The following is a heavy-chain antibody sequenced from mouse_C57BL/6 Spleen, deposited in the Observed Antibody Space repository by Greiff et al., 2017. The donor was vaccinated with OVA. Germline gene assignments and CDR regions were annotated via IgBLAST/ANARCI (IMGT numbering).Heavy chain of an antibody. D-gene: IGHD3-2*02. J-gene: IGHJ4*01. CDR1: GYTFTSYW. V-gene: IGHV1-59*01. CDR3: ARGIRLYYAMDY. CDR2: IDPSDSYT. Sequence: QVQLKQPGAELVRPGPSVKLSCKASGYTFTSYWMHWVKQRPGQGLEWIGVIDPSDSYTNYNQKFKGKATLTVDTSSSTAYMQLSSLTSEDSAVYYCARGIRLYYAMDYWGQGTSVTVSS.